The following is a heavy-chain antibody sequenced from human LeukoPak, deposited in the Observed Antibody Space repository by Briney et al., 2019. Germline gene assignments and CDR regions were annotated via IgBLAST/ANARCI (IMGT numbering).Heavy chain of an antibody. Sequence: PGRSLRLSCAASGFTFSSYGMHWVRQAPGKGLEWVAVISYDGSNKYYADSVKDRFTISRDNSKNTLYLQMNSLRAEDTAVYYCAKDQDAATSWYTGYYGMDVWGQGTTVTVSS. CDR2: ISYDGSNK. D-gene: IGHD6-25*01. CDR1: GFTFSSYG. CDR3: AKDQDAATSWYTGYYGMDV. V-gene: IGHV3-30*18. J-gene: IGHJ6*02.